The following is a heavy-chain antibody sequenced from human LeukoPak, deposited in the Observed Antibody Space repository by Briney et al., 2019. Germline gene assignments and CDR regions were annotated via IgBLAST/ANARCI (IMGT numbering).Heavy chain of an antibody. CDR2: IRYDGSDK. V-gene: IGHV3-30*02. CDR1: GFTFGSYG. Sequence: GGSLRLSCEASGFTFGSYGLHWVRQAPGKGLQWVAFIRYDGSDKYYADSVKGRFTISRDNSKNTLYLQMNSLRTEDTAVHYCAKDLTTVTTQGDYWGQGTLVTVSS. D-gene: IGHD4-17*01. CDR3: AKDLTTVTTQGDY. J-gene: IGHJ4*02.